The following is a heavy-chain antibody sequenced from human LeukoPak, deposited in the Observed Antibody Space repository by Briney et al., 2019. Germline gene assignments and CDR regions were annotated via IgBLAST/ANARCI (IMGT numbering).Heavy chain of an antibody. V-gene: IGHV4-31*03. Sequence: KPSQTLSLTCTVSGGSISSGGYYWSWIRQHPSKVLEWIEYIYSSGSNYYNPSLKSRVILSVDTSKNQFSLKLNSVTAADTAVYYCARDRYYFYMDVWGKGTTVTVSS. CDR2: IYSSGSN. J-gene: IGHJ6*03. CDR3: ARDRYYFYMDV. CDR1: GGSISSGGYY.